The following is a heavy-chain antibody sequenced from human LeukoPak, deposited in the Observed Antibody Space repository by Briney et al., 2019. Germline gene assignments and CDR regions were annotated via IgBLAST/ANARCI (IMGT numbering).Heavy chain of an antibody. V-gene: IGHV3-23*01. CDR3: ATYRRGYHDSSESYYFDY. D-gene: IGHD3-22*01. Sequence: GGSLRLSCAASGFTFSNNAMSWVRQAPGKGLEWVSATSSSGGSAYYADSVKGRFTISRDNSKNTLYLQMNGLRAEDTAVYYCATYRRGYHDSSESYYFDYWGQGTLVTVSS. CDR1: GFTFSNNA. J-gene: IGHJ4*02. CDR2: TSSSGGSA.